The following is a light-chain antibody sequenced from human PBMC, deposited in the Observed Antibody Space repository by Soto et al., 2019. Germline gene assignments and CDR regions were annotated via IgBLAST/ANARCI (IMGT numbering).Light chain of an antibody. CDR1: QSIDRW. CDR3: QQYYSYSPYT. J-gene: IGKJ2*01. CDR2: DAS. V-gene: IGKV1-5*01. Sequence: SQSIDRWLAWYQQKPGIAPNLLIYDASTLEGGVPSRFSGSGSGTEFTLTISSLQPDDFATYYCQQYYSYSPYTFGQGTKVDIK.